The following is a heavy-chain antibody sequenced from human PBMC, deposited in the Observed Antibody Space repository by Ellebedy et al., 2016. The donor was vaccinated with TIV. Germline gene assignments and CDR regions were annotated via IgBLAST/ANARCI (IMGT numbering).Heavy chain of an antibody. D-gene: IGHD1-26*01. Sequence: GESLKISCAASGFTFRSYWMSWVRQAPGKGLEWVANIKQDGSEKQYVDSVKGRFTISRDNAKNSLYLQMNSLRAEDTAVYYCARDRSPGREWELLGWYFDLWGRGTLVTVSS. CDR2: IKQDGSEK. CDR1: GFTFRSYW. CDR3: ARDRSPGREWELLGWYFDL. J-gene: IGHJ2*01. V-gene: IGHV3-7*01.